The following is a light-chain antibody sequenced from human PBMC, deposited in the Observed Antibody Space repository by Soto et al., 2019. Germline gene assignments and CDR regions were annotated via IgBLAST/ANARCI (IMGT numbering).Light chain of an antibody. V-gene: IGKV3-15*01. J-gene: IGKJ2*01. CDR2: GAS. CDR1: QSVSSN. CDR3: QQYSNWPVT. Sequence: EIVMTQSPATLSVSPGERATLSCRASQSVSSNLAWYQHKPGQAPRLLIYGASTRATGIPARFSGSGSGTEFTLTISSLQSEDFAVYHCQQYSNWPVTFGQGTKLEIK.